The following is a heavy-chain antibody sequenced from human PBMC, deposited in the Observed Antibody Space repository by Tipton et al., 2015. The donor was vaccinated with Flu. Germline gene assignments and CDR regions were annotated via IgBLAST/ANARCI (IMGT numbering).Heavy chain of an antibody. CDR2: IHRSGST. D-gene: IGHD4-11*01. CDR3: ARRDFSNYVSDPKNWFDR. CDR1: GDSIRNDYF. Sequence: TLSLTCAVSGDSIRNDYFWGWIRQPPGKGLEWIATIHRSGSTKYNPSLKSRVTISVDTSKNQFYLEMRPVTAADMAVYYSARRDFSNYVSDPKNWFDRWGQGTLVTVSS. J-gene: IGHJ5*02. V-gene: IGHV4-38-2*01.